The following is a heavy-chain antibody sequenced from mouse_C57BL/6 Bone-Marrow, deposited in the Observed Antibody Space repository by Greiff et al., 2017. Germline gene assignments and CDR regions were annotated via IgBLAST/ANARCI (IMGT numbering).Heavy chain of an antibody. J-gene: IGHJ4*01. CDR3: ARYGYYELYAMDY. Sequence: QVQLQQPGAELVRPGTSVKLSCKASGYTFTSYWMHWVKQRPGQGLEWIGVIDPSDSYTNYNQKFKGKATLTVDTSSSTAYMQISSLTSEDSSVYYGARYGYYELYAMDYWGQGTSVTVSS. CDR1: GYTFTSYW. V-gene: IGHV1-59*01. D-gene: IGHD2-3*01. CDR2: IDPSDSYT.